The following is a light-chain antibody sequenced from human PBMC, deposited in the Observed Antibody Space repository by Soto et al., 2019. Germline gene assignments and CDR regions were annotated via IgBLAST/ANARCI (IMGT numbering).Light chain of an antibody. CDR2: KAS. CDR3: QQLRLYPST. V-gene: IGKV1-39*01. CDR1: QSISSY. Sequence: DLQMTQSPSSLSASVGDRVTITCRASQSISSYLNWYQQKPGKAPKLLIYKASTLKSGVPSRFSGSGSGTDFALTITSLQAEDFATYYCQQLRLYPSTFGGGTKVDI. J-gene: IGKJ4*01.